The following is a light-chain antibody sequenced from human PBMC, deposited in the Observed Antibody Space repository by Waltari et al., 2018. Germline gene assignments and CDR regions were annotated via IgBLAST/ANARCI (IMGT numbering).Light chain of an antibody. CDR2: GAS. J-gene: IGKJ2*01. Sequence: EIVLTQSPGTLSLSPGERATLSCRASQSVSSNYLAWYQQKPGQAPRLLIYGASRRATGIPDRFSGSGSGTDFALTISSLEPEDFAVYYCQQYGSSPYTFGQGTKLEIK. CDR3: QQYGSSPYT. V-gene: IGKV3-20*01. CDR1: QSVSSNY.